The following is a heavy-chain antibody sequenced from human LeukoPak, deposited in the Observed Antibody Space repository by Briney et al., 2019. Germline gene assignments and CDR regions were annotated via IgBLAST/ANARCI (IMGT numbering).Heavy chain of an antibody. CDR1: GFTFSNYA. J-gene: IGHJ4*02. Sequence: GGSLRLSCAASGFTFSNYAMNWVRQAPGKGLEWVSGCSASGGSTFYADSARGRFTISRDNSKNTLYLQMNSLRAEDTAVYYCAKDGVAARPANFDYWGQGTLVTVSS. CDR3: AKDGVAARPANFDY. V-gene: IGHV3-23*01. D-gene: IGHD6-6*01. CDR2: CSASGGST.